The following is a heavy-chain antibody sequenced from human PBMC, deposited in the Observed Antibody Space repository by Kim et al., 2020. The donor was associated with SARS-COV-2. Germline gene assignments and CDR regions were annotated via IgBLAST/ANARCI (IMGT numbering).Heavy chain of an antibody. D-gene: IGHD6-19*01. CDR3: ARDTYSSGWYGYFDY. V-gene: IGHV3-30*04. Sequence: GSLRLSCAASGFTFSSYAMHWVRQAPGKGLEWVAVISYDGSNKYYADSVKGRFTISRDNSKNTLYLQMNSLRAEDTAVYYCARDTYSSGWYGYFDYWGQ. CDR2: ISYDGSNK. CDR1: GFTFSSYA. J-gene: IGHJ4*02.